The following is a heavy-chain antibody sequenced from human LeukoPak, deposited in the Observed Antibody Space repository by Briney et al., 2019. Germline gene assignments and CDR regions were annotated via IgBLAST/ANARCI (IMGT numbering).Heavy chain of an antibody. CDR3: ARVGAWDLQRVFHY. CDR1: GFRFGDYW. V-gene: IGHV3-7*01. D-gene: IGHD1-26*01. Sequence: GGSLRLSCAASGFRFGDYWMTWARHVPGKGLAWVANIKQDGAEKHYAESVEGRFIISRDNAKNSLYLEMDSLKVEDTAVYYCARVGAWDLQRVFHYWGQGTLVTVSS. J-gene: IGHJ4*02. CDR2: IKQDGAEK.